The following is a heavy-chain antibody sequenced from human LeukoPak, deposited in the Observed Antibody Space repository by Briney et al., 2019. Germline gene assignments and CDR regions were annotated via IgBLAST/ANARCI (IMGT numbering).Heavy chain of an antibody. CDR1: GFTFSSYT. CDR2: ISSSSNYI. J-gene: IGHJ4*02. V-gene: IGHV3-21*01. Sequence: PGGCLRLSCAASGFTFSSYTMNWVRQAPGKGLEWVSSISSSSNYIFYADSVKGRFTIFRDNAKNSLYLQMNSLRAEDTAVYYCTRGLGDTVGYYGGHWGQGTLVTVSS. CDR3: TRGLGDTVGYYGGH. D-gene: IGHD3-3*01.